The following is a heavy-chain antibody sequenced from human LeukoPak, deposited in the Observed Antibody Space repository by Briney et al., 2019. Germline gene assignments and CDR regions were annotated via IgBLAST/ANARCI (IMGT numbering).Heavy chain of an antibody. CDR3: ARDRLPHRYYYDSSGPAFDI. Sequence: SGGSLRLSCAASGFTVSSNYMSWVRQAPGKGLEWVSVIHSGGSTYYADSVKGRFTISRDNSKNMVYLQMNSLRAEDTAVYYCARDRLPHRYYYDSSGPAFDIWGQGTMVTVSS. D-gene: IGHD3-22*01. CDR2: IHSGGST. J-gene: IGHJ3*02. CDR1: GFTVSSNY. V-gene: IGHV3-53*01.